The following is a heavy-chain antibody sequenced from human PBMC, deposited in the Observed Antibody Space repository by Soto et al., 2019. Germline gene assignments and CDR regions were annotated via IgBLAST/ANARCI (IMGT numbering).Heavy chain of an antibody. D-gene: IGHD6-19*01. CDR2: ISGST. Sequence: QVQLQESGPGLVKPSETLSLTCTVSGGSISTYYWSWIRQPPGKGLEWIGYISGSTNYNPSLKSRVTISVDTSKNQCSLKLNSVTAADPAVYYCARQQWLDNALGHWGQGTLVTVSS. CDR1: GGSISTYY. CDR3: ARQQWLDNALGH. V-gene: IGHV4-59*08. J-gene: IGHJ4*02.